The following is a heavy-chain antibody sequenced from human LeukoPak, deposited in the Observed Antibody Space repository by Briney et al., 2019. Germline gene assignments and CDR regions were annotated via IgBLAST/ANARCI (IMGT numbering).Heavy chain of an antibody. J-gene: IGHJ4*02. V-gene: IGHV3-23*01. CDR1: GFTLSSYA. CDR3: AKSPLGSCSGVKCYPLDY. D-gene: IGHD2-15*01. CDR2: ITGSGGST. Sequence: GGSLRLSCAASGFTLSSYAMSWVRQAPGKGLEWVSAITGSGGSTYYADSVKGRFTISRDNSKNTLYLQMSSLRAEDTAIYYCAKSPLGSCSGVKCYPLDYWGQGTLVTVSS.